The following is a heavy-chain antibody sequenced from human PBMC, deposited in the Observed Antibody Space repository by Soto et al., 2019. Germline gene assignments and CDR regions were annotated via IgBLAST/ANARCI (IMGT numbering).Heavy chain of an antibody. V-gene: IGHV1-3*01. Sequence: ASVKVCCKASGYTFTSYAMHWGRQAPGQRLEWMGWINAGNGNTKYSQKFQGRVTITRDTSASTAYMELSSLRSEDTAVYYCARSIVVVTALDYWGQGTLVTVSS. CDR2: INAGNGNT. CDR1: GYTFTSYA. D-gene: IGHD2-21*02. CDR3: ARSIVVVTALDY. J-gene: IGHJ4*02.